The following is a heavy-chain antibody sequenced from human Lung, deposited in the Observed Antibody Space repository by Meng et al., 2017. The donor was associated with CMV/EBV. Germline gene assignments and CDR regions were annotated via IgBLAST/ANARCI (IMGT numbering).Heavy chain of an antibody. D-gene: IGHD3-3*01. V-gene: IGHV3-13*01. CDR1: GFTFSNYD. CDR3: ARGRLYDSSSGYSHHDNFDL. Sequence: GGSXRLXCAASGFTFSNYDMHWVRQAPGKGLEWVSSIDISDDTYYLGAVRGRFTISRENAKKSLYLQMKSMIAGDTAVYYCARGRLYDSSSGYSHHDNFDLXRQGTMVTVSS. CDR2: IDISDDT. J-gene: IGHJ3*01.